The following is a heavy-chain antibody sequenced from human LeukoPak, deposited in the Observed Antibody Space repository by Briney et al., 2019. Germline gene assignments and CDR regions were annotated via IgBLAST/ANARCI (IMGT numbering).Heavy chain of an antibody. V-gene: IGHV3-74*01. CDR2: INSDGSST. J-gene: IGHJ5*02. D-gene: IGHD1-14*01. CDR1: GFTFSSYW. CDR3: AREDVGPGTAVGT. Sequence: PGGSLRLSCAASGFTFSSYWMHWVRQAPGKGLVWVSRINSDGSSTSYADSVKGRFTISRDNAKNTLYLQMNSPRAEDTAVYYCAREDVGPGTAVGTWGQGTLVTVSS.